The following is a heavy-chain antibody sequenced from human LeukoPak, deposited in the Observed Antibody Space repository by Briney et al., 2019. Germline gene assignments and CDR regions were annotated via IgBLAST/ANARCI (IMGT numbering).Heavy chain of an antibody. Sequence: GGSLRLSCAASEFIFSDYDMHWVRQAPGRGLEWVALIRYDGRSEYYSGYMQGRFTISRDNSKNNLFLNMNNLGPEDTAVYFCARTRLGTSTSFYFDLWGQGTLVTVSS. D-gene: IGHD1-26*01. J-gene: IGHJ4*02. CDR2: IRYDGRSE. CDR3: ARTRLGTSTSFYFDL. V-gene: IGHV3-30*02. CDR1: EFIFSDYD.